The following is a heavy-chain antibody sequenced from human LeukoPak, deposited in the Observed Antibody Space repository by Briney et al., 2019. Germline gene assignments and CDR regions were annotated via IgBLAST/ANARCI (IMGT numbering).Heavy chain of an antibody. V-gene: IGHV4-61*01. CDR1: GGSVSSGSCY. CDR2: IYYSGST. D-gene: IGHD3-9*01. CDR3: ARDSRDNYDILTGYGFDY. Sequence: SETLSLTCTVSGGSVSSGSCYWSWIRQPPGKGLEWIGYIYYSGSTNYNPSLKSRVTISVDTSKNQFSLKLSSVTAADTAVYYCARDSRDNYDILTGYGFDYWGQGTLVTVSS. J-gene: IGHJ4*02.